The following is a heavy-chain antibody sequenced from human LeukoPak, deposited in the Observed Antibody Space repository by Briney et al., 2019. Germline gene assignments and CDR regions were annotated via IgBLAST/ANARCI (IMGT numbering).Heavy chain of an antibody. Sequence: PSETLSLTCSISGGSISPYYWTWVRQSLGKGLEWIGYIYYGGSTNYNPSLKSRVTISIDTSETQFSLRLTSVTAADTAAYYCARGSSSWYIPQDYWGQGALVTVSS. CDR3: ARGSSSWYIPQDY. V-gene: IGHV4-59*01. CDR2: IYYGGST. D-gene: IGHD6-13*01. CDR1: GGSISPYY. J-gene: IGHJ4*02.